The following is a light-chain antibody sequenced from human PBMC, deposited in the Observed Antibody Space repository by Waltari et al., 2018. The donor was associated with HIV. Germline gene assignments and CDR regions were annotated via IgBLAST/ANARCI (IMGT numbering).Light chain of an antibody. J-gene: IGLJ2*01. V-gene: IGLV3-1*01. CDR1: KLGDKY. CDR2: QVS. Sequence: SYELTQPPSVSVSPGQTASITCSGDKLGDKYACWYQQKPGQSPVLVIYQVSERPSGIPERFAGSNSGKTATLTISGTQAMDEADYYCQAWDSSTVVFGGGTKLTVL. CDR3: QAWDSSTVV.